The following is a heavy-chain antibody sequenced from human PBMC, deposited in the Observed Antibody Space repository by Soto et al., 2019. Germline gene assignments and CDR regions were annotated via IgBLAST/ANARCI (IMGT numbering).Heavy chain of an antibody. D-gene: IGHD2-21*02. J-gene: IGHJ4*02. CDR1: GYSFTTYW. CDR2: IYPGDSDT. V-gene: IGHV5-51*01. CDR3: ARHVPETVAIDY. Sequence: PGEPLKISCKGSGYSFTTYWIGWVRQMPGKGLEWMGIIYPGDSDTRYSPSFQGQVTISADKSISTAYLQWSSLKASDTAMYYCARHVPETVAIDYWGQGPLVTLSS.